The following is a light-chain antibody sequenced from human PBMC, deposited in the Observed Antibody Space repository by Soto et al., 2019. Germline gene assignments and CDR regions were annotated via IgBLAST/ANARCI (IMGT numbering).Light chain of an antibody. J-gene: IGKJ1*01. CDR2: SAS. V-gene: IGKV1-27*01. CDR3: QKFKISPAWR. CDR1: QSISRY. Sequence: EIKMKQSTSSVSASVGNSVTISCRASQSISRYLNWYQQKPGKVPDLLISSASTLQSGAPSRFSGSGSGTDFTHTIRCLQAEEFGIYYCQKFKISPAWRFGEGTKVDIK.